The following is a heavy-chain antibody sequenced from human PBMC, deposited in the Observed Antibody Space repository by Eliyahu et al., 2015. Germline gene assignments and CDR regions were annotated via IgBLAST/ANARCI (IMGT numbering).Heavy chain of an antibody. CDR3: ARGGEEHQLQSRPYDY. Sequence: QVQLVQSXTXVKKPGSSVKVSCKASGGTXXKNGISWVRXAPGHGLEWMGGITPIFGTANYAQKFQGRVSITADEYTSTAYMELSSLNYEDTAVYYCARGGEEHQLQSRPYDYWGQGTLVTVSS. CDR2: ITPIFGTA. D-gene: IGHD2-2*01. J-gene: IGHJ4*02. V-gene: IGHV1-69*01. CDR1: GGTXXKNG.